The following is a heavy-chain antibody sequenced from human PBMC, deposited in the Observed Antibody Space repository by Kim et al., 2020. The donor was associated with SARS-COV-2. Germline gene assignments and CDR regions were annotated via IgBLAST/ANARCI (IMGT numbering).Heavy chain of an antibody. CDR1: GFTFSSYA. CDR2: IGGSGDDT. Sequence: GGSLRLSCAASGFTFSSYAMTWVRQAPGKGLEWVSAIGGSGDDTYYADSVKGRFTISRDNSKNTLYLQVNSLTAEDTAVYYCAKGRYYDILTGFYFDYWGQGTLVTVSS. D-gene: IGHD3-9*01. V-gene: IGHV3-23*01. J-gene: IGHJ4*02. CDR3: AKGRYYDILTGFYFDY.